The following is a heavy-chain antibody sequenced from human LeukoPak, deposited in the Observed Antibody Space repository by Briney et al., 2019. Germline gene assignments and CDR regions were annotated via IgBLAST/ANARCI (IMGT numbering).Heavy chain of an antibody. CDR2: IIPILGIA. D-gene: IGHD3-9*01. J-gene: IGHJ5*02. Sequence: GASVKVSCKTSGGTFSSYAISWVRQAPGQGLEWMGRIIPILGIANYAQKFQGRVTITADKSTSTAYMELSSLRSEDTAVYYCARDRLRYFDWLLLAFDPWGQGTLVTVSS. CDR3: ARDRLRYFDWLLLAFDP. V-gene: IGHV1-69*04. CDR1: GGTFSSYA.